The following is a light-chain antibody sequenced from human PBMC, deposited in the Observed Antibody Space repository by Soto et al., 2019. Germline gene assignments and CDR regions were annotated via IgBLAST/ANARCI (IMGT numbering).Light chain of an antibody. V-gene: IGLV2-14*01. J-gene: IGLJ1*01. CDR3: SSYTSSSTLV. Sequence: QYVLTQTASVSGSPGQSITISCTGTSSDVGGYNYVSWYQQHPGKAPKLMIYEVSNRPSGVSNRFSGSKSGNTASLTISGLQAEDEADYYCSSYTSSSTLVFGTGTKLTVL. CDR2: EVS. CDR1: SSDVGGYNY.